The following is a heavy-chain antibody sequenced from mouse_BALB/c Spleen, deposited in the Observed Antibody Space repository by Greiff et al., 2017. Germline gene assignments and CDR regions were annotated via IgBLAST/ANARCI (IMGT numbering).Heavy chain of an antibody. J-gene: IGHJ2*01. Sequence: EVKLMESGGGLVKPGGSLKLSCAASGFAFSSYDMSWVRQTPEKRLEWVAYISSGGGSTYYPDTVKGRFTISRDNAKNTLYLQMSSLKSEDTAMYYCARDYYGSSHYYFDYWGQGTTLTVSS. CDR1: GFAFSSYD. CDR2: ISSGGGST. D-gene: IGHD1-1*01. V-gene: IGHV5-12-1*01. CDR3: ARDYYGSSHYYFDY.